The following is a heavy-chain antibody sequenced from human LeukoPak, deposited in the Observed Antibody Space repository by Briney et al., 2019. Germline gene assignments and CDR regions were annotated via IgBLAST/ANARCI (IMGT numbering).Heavy chain of an antibody. D-gene: IGHD2-21*02. Sequence: PSETLSLTCTVSGGSISSSSYYWGWIRQPPGKGLEWIGSIYYSGSTYYNPSLKSRVTISVDTSKNQFSLKPSSVTAADTAVYYCARQSSHIVVVTGRSKYNWFDPWGQGTLVTVSS. CDR2: IYYSGST. V-gene: IGHV4-39*01. CDR1: GGSISSSSYY. J-gene: IGHJ5*02. CDR3: ARQSSHIVVVTGRSKYNWFDP.